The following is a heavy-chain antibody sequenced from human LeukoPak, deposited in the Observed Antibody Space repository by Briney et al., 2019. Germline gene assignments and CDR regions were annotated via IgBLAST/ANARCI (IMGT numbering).Heavy chain of an antibody. CDR1: GGSMSSYY. CDR2: ISSTGSYI. D-gene: IGHD1-1*01. J-gene: IGHJ5*02. V-gene: IGHV3-21*01. CDR3: TRVAQSGPTGWFDP. Sequence: PSETLSLTCTVSGGSMSSYYWSWIRQPPGKGLEWVSSISSTGSYIYYADSVKGRFTISRDNPGNVVYLQMDSLRAEDTAVYYCTRVAQSGPTGWFDPWGQGTLVTVSS.